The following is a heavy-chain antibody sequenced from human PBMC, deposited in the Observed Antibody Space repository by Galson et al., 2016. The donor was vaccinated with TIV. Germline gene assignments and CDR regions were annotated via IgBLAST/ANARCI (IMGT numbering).Heavy chain of an antibody. Sequence: SVKVSCKASGYIFTNYPMHWVRQAPRQSLEWMGRINAANGHTKYSQRFQGRVTITRDTSTTTAYMELSSLRSEDTAVYYCARPPYCGGDCFKYDSWGQGTLVTVSS. D-gene: IGHD2-21*01. CDR2: INAANGHT. J-gene: IGHJ4*02. CDR3: ARPPYCGGDCFKYDS. CDR1: GYIFTNYP. V-gene: IGHV1-3*01.